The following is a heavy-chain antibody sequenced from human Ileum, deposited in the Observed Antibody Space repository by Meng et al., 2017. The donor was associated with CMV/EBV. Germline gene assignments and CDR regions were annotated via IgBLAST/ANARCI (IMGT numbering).Heavy chain of an antibody. CDR2: IIPLFGTT. Sequence: QGQMLQDGAKVKKPGSAVKVPCQVSGDTFSYFGISWVRQAPGQGLEWMGGIIPLFGTTDYAPKLQGRVTITADESTRTAYMQLNSLRSEDTAVYYCARDSVPSDSSGWYYYFDYWGQGTLVTVSS. D-gene: IGHD6-19*01. V-gene: IGHV1-69*12. J-gene: IGHJ4*02. CDR1: GDTFSYFG. CDR3: ARDSVPSDSSGWYYYFDY.